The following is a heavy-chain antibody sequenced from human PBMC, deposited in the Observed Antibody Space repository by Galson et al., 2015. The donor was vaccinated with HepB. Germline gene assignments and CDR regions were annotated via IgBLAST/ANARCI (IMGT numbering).Heavy chain of an antibody. Sequence: SVKVSCKASGGTFSNYAISWVRQAPGQGLEWMGSIIPIYDITNYAQKLQGRVTITADKSTSTAYMELSSLRSDDTAVYYCARVPIRGSSSDFWSGFVAEYFQHWGQGTLVTVSS. D-gene: IGHD3-3*01. V-gene: IGHV1-69*04. CDR3: ARVPIRGSSSDFWSGFVAEYFQH. CDR1: GGTFSNYA. CDR2: IIPIYDIT. J-gene: IGHJ1*01.